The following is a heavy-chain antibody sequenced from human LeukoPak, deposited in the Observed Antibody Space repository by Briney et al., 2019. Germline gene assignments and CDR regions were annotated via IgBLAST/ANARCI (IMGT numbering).Heavy chain of an antibody. CDR3: ATQGLLDAFDI. Sequence: GGSLRLSCAAFGFTFSDAWMIWVRQAPGKGLEWVGRIKSRADGGTPDHAAPVTGRFTISRDDSNGTLFLQMNSLTTEDTAVYYCATQGLLDAFDIWGQGTMVIVSS. CDR1: GFTFSDAW. CDR2: IKSRADGGTP. V-gene: IGHV3-15*01. D-gene: IGHD3-22*01. J-gene: IGHJ3*02.